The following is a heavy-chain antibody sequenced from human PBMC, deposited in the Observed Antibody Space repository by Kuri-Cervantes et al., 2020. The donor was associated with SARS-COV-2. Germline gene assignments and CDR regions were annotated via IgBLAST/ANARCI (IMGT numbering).Heavy chain of an antibody. J-gene: IGHJ4*02. V-gene: IGHV4-59*01. Sequence: SETLSLTCTVSGGSISSYYWTWVRQPPGKGLEFIGYIYYNGNGYNPSLEGRVTMSLDTSRNQFSLRLTSVTPADTAVYYCARATSFTSIYYYFDSWGQGNLVTVSS. CDR1: GGSISSYY. CDR2: IYYNGN. D-gene: IGHD2-2*01. CDR3: ARATSFTSIYYYFDS.